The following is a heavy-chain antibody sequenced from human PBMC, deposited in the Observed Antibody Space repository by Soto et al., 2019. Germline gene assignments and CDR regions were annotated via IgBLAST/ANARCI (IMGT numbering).Heavy chain of an antibody. CDR1: GFTSIDHY. CDR2: TANKRSRYTT. D-gene: IGHD3-16*01. J-gene: IGHJ6*02. V-gene: IGHV3-72*01. Sequence: EVELVESGGGLVQAGGSLRVSCGVSGFTSIDHYMDWVRQAPGKVREWVGRTANKRSRYTTEYAASVKGRFIISRDDSKNSVYLQMNSLKIEDTAVYYCARAGFGHGLDVWGQGTTVTVSS. CDR3: ARAGFGHGLDV.